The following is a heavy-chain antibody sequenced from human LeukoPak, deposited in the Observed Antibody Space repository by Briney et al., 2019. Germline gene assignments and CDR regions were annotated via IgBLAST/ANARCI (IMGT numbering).Heavy chain of an antibody. CDR1: GFTFSSYG. CDR2: IWYDGSNK. Sequence: GGSLRLSCAASGFTFSSYGMHWVRQAPGKGLGWVAVIWYDGSNKYYADSVKGRFTISRDNSKNTLYLQMNSLRAEDTAVYYCAREGGYCSGGSCYWFDPWGQGTLVTVSS. D-gene: IGHD2-15*01. CDR3: AREGGYCSGGSCYWFDP. J-gene: IGHJ5*02. V-gene: IGHV3-33*01.